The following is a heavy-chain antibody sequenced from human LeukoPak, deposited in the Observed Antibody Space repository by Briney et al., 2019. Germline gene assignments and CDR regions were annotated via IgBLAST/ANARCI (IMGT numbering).Heavy chain of an antibody. D-gene: IGHD3-10*01. CDR3: ASATGYSGSGVFDY. CDR2: IYHSGNT. CDR1: GGSISSGGSS. Sequence: SETLSLTCTVSGGSISSGGSSWSWIRQPPGKGLEWIGYIYHSGNTYYNPSLKTRVTISLDRSNNQFSLKLTSVTAADTAVYYCASATGYSGSGVFDYWGQGTLVTVSS. J-gene: IGHJ4*02. V-gene: IGHV4-30-2*01.